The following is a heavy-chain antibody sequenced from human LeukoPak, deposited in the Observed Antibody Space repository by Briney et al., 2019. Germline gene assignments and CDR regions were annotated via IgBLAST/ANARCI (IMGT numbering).Heavy chain of an antibody. D-gene: IGHD6-19*01. J-gene: IGHJ4*02. CDR1: GFTFSSHA. CDR3: ASASGYSSGWPFDY. V-gene: IGHV3-23*01. CDR2: ISGSGGST. Sequence: GGSLRLSCAASGFTFSSHAMSWVRQAPGKGLEWVSGISGSGGSTYYADSVKGRFTIPRDNSKQTLYLQMNSLRGEDTAIYYCASASGYSSGWPFDYWGQGTLVIVSS.